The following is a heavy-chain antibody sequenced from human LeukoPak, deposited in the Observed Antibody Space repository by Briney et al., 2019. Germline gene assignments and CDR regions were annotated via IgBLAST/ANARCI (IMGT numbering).Heavy chain of an antibody. CDR1: GFTFSSYE. V-gene: IGHV3-48*03. Sequence: QTGGSLRLSCAASGFTFSSYEMNWVRQATGKGLEWVSYISSSGSTINYADSVKGRFTISRDNAKNSLYLQMNSLRAEDTAVYYCAKDLGGYFDYWGQGTLVTVSS. CDR2: ISSSGSTI. CDR3: AKDLGGYFDY. J-gene: IGHJ4*02.